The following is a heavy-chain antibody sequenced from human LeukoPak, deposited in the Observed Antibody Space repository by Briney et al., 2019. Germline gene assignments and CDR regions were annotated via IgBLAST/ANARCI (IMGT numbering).Heavy chain of an antibody. Sequence: PSETLSLTCTLSGGSISTYYWSWVRQPPGKGLEWIGYIYYTGSTDYNPSLKSRVTMSVDTSKNQFSLKLSSVTAADTAVYYCARAGRHITIFGVVIMGSAFDIWGQGTMVTVSS. CDR3: ARAGRHITIFGVVIMGSAFDI. CDR2: IYYTGST. V-gene: IGHV4-59*12. J-gene: IGHJ3*02. CDR1: GGSISTYY. D-gene: IGHD3-3*01.